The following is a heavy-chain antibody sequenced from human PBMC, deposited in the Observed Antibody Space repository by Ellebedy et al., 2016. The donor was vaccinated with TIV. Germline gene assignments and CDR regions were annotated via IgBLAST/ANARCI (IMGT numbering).Heavy chain of an antibody. D-gene: IGHD3-22*01. J-gene: IGHJ4*02. Sequence: AASVQVSCKASGYSFIRYSVTWVRQPPAQGLAWMAWINGYDGKTNYAGNVRGRVTLTTDTNTNTAYIELRSLRFDDTAVYYCASGLDYYDRRYFDYWGQGTLVTVSS. V-gene: IGHV1-18*04. CDR1: GYSFIRYS. CDR2: INGYDGKT. CDR3: ASGLDYYDRRYFDY.